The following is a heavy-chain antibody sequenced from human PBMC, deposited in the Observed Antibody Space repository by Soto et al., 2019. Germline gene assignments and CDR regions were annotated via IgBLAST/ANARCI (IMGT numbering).Heavy chain of an antibody. V-gene: IGHV1-69*06. CDR1: GGTLSDQG. CDR3: ARGVYGSGNYYTGPSAFDI. J-gene: IGHJ3*02. CDR2: TIPVFNTA. Sequence: QVQLEQSGAEVKKPGSSVKISCKASGGTLSDQGVSWLRQAPGQGLEWVGGTIPVFNTAKYAPKFQGRGTIAADKSTNIDYMELGSLRSDDTAFYYCARGVYGSGNYYTGPSAFDIWGQGTLVIVSS. D-gene: IGHD3-10*01.